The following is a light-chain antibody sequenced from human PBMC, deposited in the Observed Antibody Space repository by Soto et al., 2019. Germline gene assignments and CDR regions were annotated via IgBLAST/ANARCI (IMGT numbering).Light chain of an antibody. Sequence: QSALTQPPSASGSPGQSVTISCTGTSSDVGGYNYVSWYQQHPGKAPKLMIFEVTRRPSGVPDRFSGSKSGNTASLTVSGLQADHEADYYCSSYAGSNNFVFGSGTNVIV. CDR3: SSYAGSNNFV. CDR2: EVT. J-gene: IGLJ1*01. CDR1: SSDVGGYNY. V-gene: IGLV2-8*01.